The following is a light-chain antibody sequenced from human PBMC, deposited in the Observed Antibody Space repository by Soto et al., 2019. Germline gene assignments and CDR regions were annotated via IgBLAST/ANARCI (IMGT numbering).Light chain of an antibody. Sequence: QSALTQPASVSGSPGQSITISCTGTSGDVGAFNYISWYQQHPGKAPKLLTYEVSYRPSGVSNRFSGSKSGNTASLTISGLQPEDEADYYCSSPTKNVAWVFGGGTQLTVL. CDR1: SGDVGAFNY. CDR2: EVS. V-gene: IGLV2-14*01. CDR3: SSPTKNVAWV. J-gene: IGLJ3*02.